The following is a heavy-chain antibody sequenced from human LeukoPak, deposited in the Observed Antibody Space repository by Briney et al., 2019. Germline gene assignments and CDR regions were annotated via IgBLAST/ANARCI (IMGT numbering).Heavy chain of an antibody. V-gene: IGHV4-59*01. CDR3: ARDVITAMPKDFSYYYYYMDV. D-gene: IGHD5-18*01. CDR1: GGSISSYY. CDR2: IYYSGST. Sequence: NPSETLSLTCAVSGGSISSYYWSWIRQPPGKGLEWFGYIYYSGSTNYNPSLKSRVTISVDTSKNQFSLKLSSVTAADTAVYYCARDVITAMPKDFSYYYYYMDVWGKGTTVTVSS. J-gene: IGHJ6*03.